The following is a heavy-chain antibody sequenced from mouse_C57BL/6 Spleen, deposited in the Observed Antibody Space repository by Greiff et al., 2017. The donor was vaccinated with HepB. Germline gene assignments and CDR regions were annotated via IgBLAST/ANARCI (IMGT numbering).Heavy chain of an antibody. CDR3: ARDPSTGGYYAMDY. D-gene: IGHD5-1*01. CDR2: IYPGDGDT. V-gene: IGHV1-80*01. J-gene: IGHJ4*01. CDR1: GYAFSSYW. Sequence: QVQLQQSGAELVKPGASVKISCKASGYAFSSYWMNWVKQRPGKGLEWIGQIYPGDGDTNYNGKFKGKATLTADKSSSTAYMQLSSLTSEDSAVYFCARDPSTGGYYAMDYWGQGTSVTVSS.